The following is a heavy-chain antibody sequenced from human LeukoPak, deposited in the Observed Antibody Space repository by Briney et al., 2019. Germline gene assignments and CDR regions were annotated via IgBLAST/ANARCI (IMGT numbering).Heavy chain of an antibody. D-gene: IGHD3-10*01. CDR3: AKLLWFGELTGYYGMDV. V-gene: IGHV3-23*01. Sequence: GGSLRLSCAASGFTFSSYAMSWVRQAPGKGLEWVSAISGSGGSTYYADSVKGRFPSSRDNSKTTLYLQMNSLRAEDTAVYYCAKLLWFGELTGYYGMDVWGQGTTVTVSS. CDR1: GFTFSSYA. CDR2: ISGSGGST. J-gene: IGHJ6*02.